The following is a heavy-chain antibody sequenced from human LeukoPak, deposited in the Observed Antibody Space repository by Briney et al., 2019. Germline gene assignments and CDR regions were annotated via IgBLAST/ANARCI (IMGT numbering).Heavy chain of an antibody. V-gene: IGHV4-34*01. CDR2: INDSGST. CDR1: GGSFTDYY. Sequence: PSETLSLTCAISGGSFTDYYWSWIRQPPGKGLEWIGDINDSGSTNSSPPLKSRVVISLDTSKSQLSLKLSPVTAADTATYFCARAGRGTSSRALDYWGQGTLVTASS. J-gene: IGHJ4*02. D-gene: IGHD1-1*01. CDR3: ARAGRGTSSRALDY.